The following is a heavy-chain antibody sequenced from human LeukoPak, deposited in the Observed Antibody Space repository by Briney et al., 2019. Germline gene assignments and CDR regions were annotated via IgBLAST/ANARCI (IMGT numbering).Heavy chain of an antibody. CDR2: INPSGGST. V-gene: IGHV1-46*01. CDR1: GYTFTGYY. CDR3: ARGGIVVVVAVNFDY. D-gene: IGHD2-15*01. Sequence: ASVKVSCKASGYTFTGYYMHWVRQAPGQGLEWMGIINPSGGSTSYAQKFQGRVTMTRDMSTSTVYMELSSLRSEDTAVYYCARGGIVVVVAVNFDYWGQGTLVTVSS. J-gene: IGHJ4*02.